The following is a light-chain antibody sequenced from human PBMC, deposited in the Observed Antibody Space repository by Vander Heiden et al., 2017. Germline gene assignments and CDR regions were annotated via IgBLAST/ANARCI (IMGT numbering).Light chain of an antibody. CDR2: DAS. Sequence: DIQMTQSPSSLSASVGDRVTITCQASQDISNYLNWYQQKPGKAPKLLIYDASNLETGVPSRFSGSGSGTDFTFTISSLQPEDIATYYCQQYYNLLFTFGHGTKVDIK. CDR1: QDISNY. V-gene: IGKV1-33*01. J-gene: IGKJ3*01. CDR3: QQYYNLLFT.